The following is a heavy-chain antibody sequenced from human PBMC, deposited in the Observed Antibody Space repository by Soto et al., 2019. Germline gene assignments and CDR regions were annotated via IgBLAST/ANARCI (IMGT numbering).Heavy chain of an antibody. J-gene: IGHJ4*02. Sequence: QMQLVQSGAEVKKTGSSVTVSCKALGNTFTYRYLHWVRQAPGQALEWMGWITPFSGDAHYAQKFQERVTITRDRSINTAYMHMSSLRSEDTAMYFCAGGGAGSGPFTWELPDHWGQGTLVTVSS. CDR2: ITPFSGDA. CDR3: AGGGAGSGPFTWELPDH. D-gene: IGHD1-26*01. V-gene: IGHV1-45*02. CDR1: GNTFTYRY.